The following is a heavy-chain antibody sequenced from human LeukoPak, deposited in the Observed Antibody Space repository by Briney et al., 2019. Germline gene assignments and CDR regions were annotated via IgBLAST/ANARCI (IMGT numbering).Heavy chain of an antibody. J-gene: IGHJ6*02. Sequence: ASVKVSCKASGGTFSSYGISWVRQAPGQGLEWMGWISAYNGNTNYAQKLQGRVTMTTDTSTSTAYMELRSLRSDDTAVYYCARDNDDILTGYYYYGMDVWGQGTTVTVSS. D-gene: IGHD3-9*01. V-gene: IGHV1-18*01. CDR3: ARDNDDILTGYYYYGMDV. CDR2: ISAYNGNT. CDR1: GGTFSSYG.